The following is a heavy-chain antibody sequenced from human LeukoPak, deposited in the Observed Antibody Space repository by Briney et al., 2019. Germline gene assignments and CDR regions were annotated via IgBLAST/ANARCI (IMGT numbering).Heavy chain of an antibody. D-gene: IGHD2-2*01. CDR3: AKGGVPTAMVDY. J-gene: IGHJ4*02. V-gene: IGHV3-30*18. CDR2: ISNDGSHK. Sequence: QSVGSLRLSCVVSGFTFSTYGMHWVRQAPGKGLEWLAVISNDGSHKYYADSVKGRFTISRDNSDNTLSMQMNSLRIEDTAVYYCAKGGVPTAMVDYWGQGILVTVS. CDR1: GFTFSTYG.